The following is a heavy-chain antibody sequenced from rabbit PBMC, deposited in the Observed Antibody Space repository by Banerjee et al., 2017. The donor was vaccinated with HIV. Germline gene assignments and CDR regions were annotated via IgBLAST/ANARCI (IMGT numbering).Heavy chain of an antibody. CDR3: ARDLAGVIGWNFGL. J-gene: IGHJ6*01. D-gene: IGHD4-1*01. CDR2: IGTGSTDST. V-gene: IGHV1S40*01. Sequence: QSLEESGGDLVKPGASLTLTCTASGIDFSTYYYMCWVRQAPGKGLEWIACIGTGSTDSTYYATWAEGRFTISKTSWTTVTLQMTSLTAADTASYFCARDLAGVIGWNFGLWGPGTLVTVS. CDR1: GIDFSTYYY.